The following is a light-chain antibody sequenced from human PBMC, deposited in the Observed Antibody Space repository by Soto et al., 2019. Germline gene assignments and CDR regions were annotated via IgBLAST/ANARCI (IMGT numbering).Light chain of an antibody. CDR2: DVS. CDR3: TSYTTSSTLV. V-gene: IGLV2-14*01. Sequence: QSVLTQPASVSGSPGQSITISCTGTSSDVGGYNYVSWYQQYPGKAPKLMIYDVSNRPSGVSNRFSGSKSGNTASLTISGLQAEDEADYYCTSYTTSSTLVFGTGTRSPS. J-gene: IGLJ1*01. CDR1: SSDVGGYNY.